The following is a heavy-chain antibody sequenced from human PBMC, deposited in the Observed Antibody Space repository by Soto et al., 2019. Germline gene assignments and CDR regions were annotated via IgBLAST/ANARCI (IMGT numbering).Heavy chain of an antibody. CDR2: ISYDGSNK. V-gene: IGHV3-30-3*01. J-gene: IGHJ4*02. CDR3: ARGHGITMIDY. Sequence: ESGGGVVQPGRSLRLSCAASGFTFSSYAMHWVRQAPGKGLEWVAVISYDGSNKYYADSVKARFTISRDNSKNTLYLQMNSLRAEDTAVYYCARGHGITMIDYWGQGTLVTVSS. CDR1: GFTFSSYA. D-gene: IGHD3-22*01.